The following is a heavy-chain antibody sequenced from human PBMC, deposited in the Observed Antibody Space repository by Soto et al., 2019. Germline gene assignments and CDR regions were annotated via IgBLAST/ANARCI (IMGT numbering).Heavy chain of an antibody. J-gene: IGHJ4*02. V-gene: IGHV4-39*01. CDR3: ARRWGYSFDY. CDR1: GGSISSSSYY. Sequence: SETLSLTCTVSGGSISSSSYYWGWILRPPGKGLEWIGSIYYSGSTYYNPSLKSRVTISVDTSKNQFSLKLSSVTAADTAVYYCARRWGYSFDYWGQGTLVTVSS. CDR2: IYYSGST. D-gene: IGHD7-27*01.